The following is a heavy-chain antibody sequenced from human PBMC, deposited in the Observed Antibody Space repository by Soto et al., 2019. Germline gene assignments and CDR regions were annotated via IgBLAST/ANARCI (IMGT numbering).Heavy chain of an antibody. CDR2: ISSSGINI. CDR3: ARDQPNRNYGTCFDY. Sequence: EVQLVESGGALVQPGGSLRLSCAASGFSFSIYEMNWVRQAPGKGLEWVSYISSSGINIHYADSVKGRFTISRDNAKNSLYLQMNSLRAEDTAVYYCARDQPNRNYGTCFDYWGQGTLVTVSS. V-gene: IGHV3-48*03. CDR1: GFSFSIYE. J-gene: IGHJ4*02. D-gene: IGHD1-7*01.